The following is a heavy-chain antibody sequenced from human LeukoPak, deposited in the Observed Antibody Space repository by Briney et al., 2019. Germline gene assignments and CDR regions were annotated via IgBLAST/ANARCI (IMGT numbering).Heavy chain of an antibody. J-gene: IGHJ4*02. D-gene: IGHD3-10*01. V-gene: IGHV4-30-2*01. Sequence: SETLSLTCTVSGGSISSGGYYWSWIRQPPGKGLEWIGYIYHSGSTYYNPSLKSRVTISVDTSKNQFSLKLSSVTAADTAVYYCARGGVRGAIDFDYWGQGTLVTVSS. CDR1: GGSISSGGYY. CDR2: IYHSGST. CDR3: ARGGVRGAIDFDY.